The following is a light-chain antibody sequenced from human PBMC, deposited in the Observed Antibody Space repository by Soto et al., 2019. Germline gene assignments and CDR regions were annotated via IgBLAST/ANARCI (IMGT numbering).Light chain of an antibody. CDR1: QSVCSSY. CDR3: QQYGGSTRT. CDR2: GAS. V-gene: IGKV3-20*01. J-gene: IGKJ1*01. Sequence: EIVLTQSPGTLSLSPGERATLSCRASQSVCSSYLAWYQQKPGQAPRLIIHGASSRATGVPDRITGSGSGTDFTLSISRLESEDFAVYYCQQYGGSTRTFGQGTKVDIK.